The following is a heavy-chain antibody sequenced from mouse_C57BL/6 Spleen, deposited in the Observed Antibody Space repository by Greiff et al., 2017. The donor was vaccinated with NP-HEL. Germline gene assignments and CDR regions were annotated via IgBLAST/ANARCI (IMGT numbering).Heavy chain of an antibody. D-gene: IGHD1-1*01. J-gene: IGHJ2*01. CDR3: ARVTTVVAHFDY. Sequence: EVKLMESGAELVKPGASVKLSCTASGFNIKDYYMHWVKQRTEQGLEWIGRIDPEDGETKYAPKFQGKATITADTSSNTAYLQRSSLTSEDTAVYYWARVTTVVAHFDYWGQGTTLTVSS. CDR2: IDPEDGET. CDR1: GFNIKDYY. V-gene: IGHV14-2*01.